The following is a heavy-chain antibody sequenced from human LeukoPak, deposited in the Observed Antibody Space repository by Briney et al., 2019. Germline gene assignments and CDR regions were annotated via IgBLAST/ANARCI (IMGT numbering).Heavy chain of an antibody. J-gene: IGHJ3*02. V-gene: IGHV4-39*01. CDR3: ARRPPALGAFDI. CDR1: GGSISRSSYY. CDR2: IYYSDSGTM. Sequence: SETLSLTCTVSGGSISRSSYYWGWIRQSPGKGLEWIGSIYYSDSGTMYYNPSLKSRVTMSADTSKNQFSLGVSSVTAADTAVYYCARRPPALGAFDIWGQGTMVSVSS.